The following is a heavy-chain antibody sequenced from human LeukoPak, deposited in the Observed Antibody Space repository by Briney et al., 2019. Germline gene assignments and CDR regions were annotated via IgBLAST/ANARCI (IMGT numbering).Heavy chain of an antibody. Sequence: GGSLRLSCAASGFTFSSYAMSWVRRAPGKGLEWGSTISGNGDSTYSADSVKGRFPISRDYSKNTLFLQMNSLRAEDTAVYYCARGQHYYGSASPDYWGQGTLVTVSS. J-gene: IGHJ4*02. V-gene: IGHV3-23*01. CDR3: ARGQHYYGSASPDY. D-gene: IGHD3-10*01. CDR1: GFTFSSYA. CDR2: ISGNGDST.